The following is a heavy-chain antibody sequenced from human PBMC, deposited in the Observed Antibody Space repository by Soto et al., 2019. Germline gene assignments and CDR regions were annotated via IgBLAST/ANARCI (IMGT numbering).Heavy chain of an antibody. D-gene: IGHD6-6*01. CDR2: IYSSGST. J-gene: IGHJ4*02. CDR1: GGSISDFY. V-gene: IGHV4-59*01. Sequence: PSETLSLTCTVSGGSISDFYWSWIRQPPGKGLEWIGYIYSSGSTNYNPSLQSRVTISVDTSKNQFSLNLRSMSPADTAVYYCARVGWLAARTFDYWGPGTLVTVSS. CDR3: ARVGWLAARTFDY.